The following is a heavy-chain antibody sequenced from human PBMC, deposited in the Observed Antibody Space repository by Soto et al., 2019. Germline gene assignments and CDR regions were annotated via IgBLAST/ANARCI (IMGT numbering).Heavy chain of an antibody. CDR1: GGSISSYF. CDR2: IYKSGST. CDR3: ASHSSSWYAFDI. J-gene: IGHJ3*02. D-gene: IGHD6-13*01. V-gene: IGHV4-59*08. Sequence: SETLSLTCTVSGGSISSYFWSWIRQPPGKGLEWIGEIYKSGSTDYNPSLKSRFTISADTSKTQFSLRLSSVTAADTAVYYCASHSSSWYAFDICGQRAMDTVSS.